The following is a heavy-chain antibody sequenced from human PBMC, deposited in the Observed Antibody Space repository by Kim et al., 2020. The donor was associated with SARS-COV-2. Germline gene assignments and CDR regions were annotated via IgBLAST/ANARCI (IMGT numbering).Heavy chain of an antibody. D-gene: IGHD3-3*01. CDR2: IYTSGST. CDR3: ARDLFLEWLWEAYMDV. J-gene: IGHJ6*03. V-gene: IGHV4-4*07. CDR1: GGSISSYY. Sequence: SETLSLTCTVSGGSISSYYWSWIRQPAGKGLEWIGRIYTSGSTNYNPSLKSRVTMSVDTSKNQFSLKLSSVTAADTAVYYCARDLFLEWLWEAYMDVWGKGTTVTVSS.